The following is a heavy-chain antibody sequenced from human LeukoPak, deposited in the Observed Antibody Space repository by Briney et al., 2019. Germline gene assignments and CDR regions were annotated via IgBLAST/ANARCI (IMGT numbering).Heavy chain of an antibody. J-gene: IGHJ4*02. Sequence: PGGSLRLSCAASGFTFSDYNMNWVRQSPEKGLEWVSSITSGTTYIYYADSVRGRFTLSRDNAKNSLYLQMNSLRAEVTAVYYCARWPYSSSYYFDYWGQGTLVTVSS. D-gene: IGHD6-6*01. V-gene: IGHV3-21*01. CDR2: ITSGTTYI. CDR3: ARWPYSSSYYFDY. CDR1: GFTFSDYN.